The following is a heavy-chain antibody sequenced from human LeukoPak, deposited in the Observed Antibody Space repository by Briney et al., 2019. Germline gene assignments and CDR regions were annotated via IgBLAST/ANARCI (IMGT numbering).Heavy chain of an antibody. CDR1: GGSFSGYY. V-gene: IGHV4-34*01. J-gene: IGHJ6*03. CDR2: IDHSGST. CDR3: ARADIVAMIGGYYYYYMDV. D-gene: IGHD5-12*01. Sequence: SSETLSLTCAVYGGSFSGYYWSWIRQPPGKGLEWIGEIDHSGSTNYNPSLKSRVTISVDTSKNQFSLKLSSVTAADTAVYYCARADIVAMIGGYYYYYMDVWGKGTTVTVSS.